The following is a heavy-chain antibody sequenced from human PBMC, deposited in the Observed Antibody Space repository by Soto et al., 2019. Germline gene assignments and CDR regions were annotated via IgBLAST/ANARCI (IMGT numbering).Heavy chain of an antibody. CDR1: GLTFSSSA. J-gene: IGHJ5*02. D-gene: IGHD2-2*01. Sequence: EVQILESGGGLVQPGGSLRLSCAASGLTFSSSAMNWVRQAPGKGLEWVSIISDSGGRTYYADSVKGRFTISRDNSKNTLYMQINTLRPEDTAMYYCAKSLTIPCQNWLNPWDKGPLVTVSS. CDR2: ISDSGGRT. CDR3: AKSLTIPCQNWLNP. V-gene: IGHV3-23*01.